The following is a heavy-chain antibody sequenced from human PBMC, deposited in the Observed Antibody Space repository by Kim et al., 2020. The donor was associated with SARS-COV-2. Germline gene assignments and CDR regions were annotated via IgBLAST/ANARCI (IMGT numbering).Heavy chain of an antibody. J-gene: IGHJ5*02. CDR1: GGSFSGYY. CDR2: INHSGST. D-gene: IGHD4-17*01. CDR3: ARGRDYGGNSGLSWFDP. Sequence: SETLSLTCAVYGGSFSGYYWSWIRQPPGKGLEWIGEINHSGSTNYNPSLKSRVTISVDTSKNQFSLKLSSVTAADTAVYYCARGRDYGGNSGLSWFDPWG. V-gene: IGHV4-34*01.